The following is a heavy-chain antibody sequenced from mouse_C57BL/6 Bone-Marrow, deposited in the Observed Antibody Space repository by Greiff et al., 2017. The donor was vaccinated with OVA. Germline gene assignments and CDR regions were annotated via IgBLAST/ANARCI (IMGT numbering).Heavy chain of an antibody. CDR2: ISDGGSYT. J-gene: IGHJ1*03. V-gene: IGHV5-4*01. CDR1: GFTFSSYA. Sequence: EVQLQESGGGLVKPGGSLKLSCAASGFTFSSYAMSWVRQTPEKRLEWVATISDGGSYTYYPDNVKGRFTISRDNAKNNLYLQMSHLKSEDTAMYYCARDKAPYYYGSSYWYFDVWGTGTTVTVSS. D-gene: IGHD1-1*01. CDR3: ARDKAPYYYGSSYWYFDV.